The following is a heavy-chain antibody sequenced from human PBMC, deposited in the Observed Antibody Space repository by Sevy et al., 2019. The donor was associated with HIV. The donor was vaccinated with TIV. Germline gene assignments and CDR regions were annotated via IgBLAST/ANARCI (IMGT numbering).Heavy chain of an antibody. D-gene: IGHD6-13*01. CDR3: GRQIASATTN. CDR1: GFTFSTYA. V-gene: IGHV3-23*01. CDR2: LSDGDGTIT. J-gene: IGHJ4*02. Sequence: GGSLRLSCAASGFTFSTYAMYWVRQAPGKGLEWVSVLSDGDGTITFYADSVRGRFTISGDNAKNTVYLQMNSLRAEDTAIYYCGRQIASATTNWGQGTLVTVSS.